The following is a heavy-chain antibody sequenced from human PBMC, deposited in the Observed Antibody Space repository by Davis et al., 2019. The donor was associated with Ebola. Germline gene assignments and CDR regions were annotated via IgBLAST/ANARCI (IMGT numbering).Heavy chain of an antibody. CDR3: ARRGGYCISTSCYAGGWFDP. Sequence: GESLKISCKTSGYSLSNYWIAWVRQLPGKGLEWMGIIYPGDSDTRYSPSFQGQVTISADKSISTAYLQWSSLKASDTAMYYCARRGGYCISTSCYAGGWFDPWGQGTLVTVSS. D-gene: IGHD2-2*01. J-gene: IGHJ5*02. CDR1: GYSLSNYW. CDR2: IYPGDSDT. V-gene: IGHV5-51*01.